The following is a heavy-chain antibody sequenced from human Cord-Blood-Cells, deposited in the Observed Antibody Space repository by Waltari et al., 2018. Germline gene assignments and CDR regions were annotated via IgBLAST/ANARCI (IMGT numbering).Heavy chain of an antibody. CDR3: ATDGWLWVAAAGTGRDAFDI. V-gene: IGHV1-24*01. CDR2: VDPEDGET. Sequence: QVQLVQSGAAVKQPGAPVKVSCKVSGYTLTELSMPRVQQAPGTGLVWMGGVDPEDGETIYAQKFKGRVTMTEDTSTDTAYMELSSLRSEDTAVYYCATDGWLWVAAAGTGRDAFDIWGQGTMVTVSS. CDR1: GYTLTELS. D-gene: IGHD6-13*01. J-gene: IGHJ3*02.